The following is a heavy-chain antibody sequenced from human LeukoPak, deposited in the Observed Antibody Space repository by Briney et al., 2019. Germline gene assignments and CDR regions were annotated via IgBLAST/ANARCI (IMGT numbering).Heavy chain of an antibody. CDR1: GSTFSSYD. J-gene: IGHJ4*02. Sequence: GGSLRLSCAASGSTFSSYDMHWVRQAPGKGLEWVAVISYDGSNKYCADSVKGRFTISRDNSKNTLYLQMNSLRPEDTAVYYCAKGDPYGSGSYPVDYWGQGTLVTVSS. D-gene: IGHD3-10*01. CDR2: ISYDGSNK. V-gene: IGHV3-30*18. CDR3: AKGDPYGSGSYPVDY.